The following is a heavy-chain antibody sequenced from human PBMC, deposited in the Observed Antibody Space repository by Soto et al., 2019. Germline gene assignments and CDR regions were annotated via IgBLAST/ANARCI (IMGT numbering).Heavy chain of an antibody. D-gene: IGHD3-10*01. V-gene: IGHV3-23*01. CDR3: AKDPSSGFAMENYFDY. CDR2: ISGSSTST. Sequence: EVQLSGSGGGLVQPGGSLRLSCAASGFTFSSYAMSWVRQAPGKGLECVSAISGSSTSTYYADSVKGRFTISRDNSKNTRYLQMNSLRAADTAVYYCAKDPSSGFAMENYFDYWGQGTLVPVSS. J-gene: IGHJ4*02. CDR1: GFTFSSYA.